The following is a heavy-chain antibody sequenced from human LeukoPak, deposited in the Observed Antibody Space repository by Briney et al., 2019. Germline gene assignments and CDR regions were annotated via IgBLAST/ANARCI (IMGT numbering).Heavy chain of an antibody. Sequence: GGSLRLSCAASGFTFSSYGMHWVRQAPGKGLEWVAVISYDGSNKYYADSVKGRFTISRDNSKNTLYLQMNSLRAEDTAVYYCARDYYDSSGYYYRSVGYWGQGTLVTVSS. V-gene: IGHV3-30*19. J-gene: IGHJ4*02. CDR2: ISYDGSNK. CDR3: ARDYYDSSGYYYRSVGY. D-gene: IGHD3-22*01. CDR1: GFTFSSYG.